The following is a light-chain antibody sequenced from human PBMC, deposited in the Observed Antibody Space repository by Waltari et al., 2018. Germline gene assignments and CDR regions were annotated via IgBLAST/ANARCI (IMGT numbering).Light chain of an antibody. J-gene: IGKJ1*01. CDR2: WAS. Sequence: DIVMTQSPDSLAVSLGERATINCKSSQSVSYSSNNKNYLAWYQQKPGQPPKRLIYWASTRESGVPDRFSGSGSGTDFTLTISSLQAEDVAVYYCQQYYSTPPTFGQGTKVEIK. CDR3: QQYYSTPPT. V-gene: IGKV4-1*01. CDR1: QSVSYSSNNKNY.